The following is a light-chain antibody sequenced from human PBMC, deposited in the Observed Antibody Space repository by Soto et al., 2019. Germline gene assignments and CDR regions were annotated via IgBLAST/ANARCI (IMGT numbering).Light chain of an antibody. CDR1: QSVGNNY. V-gene: IGKV3-20*01. CDR2: DAS. J-gene: IGKJ4*01. Sequence: EIVLTQSPGTLSLSPGDRATLSCRASQSVGNNYLAWYQQRPGQAPNLLIYDASSRATGIPDRFSGSGSGTDFTLTITRLEPEDSEMYYCQQYEYSHLNFGGGTKADI. CDR3: QQYEYSHLN.